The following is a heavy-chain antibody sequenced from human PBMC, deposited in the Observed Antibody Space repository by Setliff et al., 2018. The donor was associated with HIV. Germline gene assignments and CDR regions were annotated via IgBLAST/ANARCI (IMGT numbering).Heavy chain of an antibody. V-gene: IGHV3-21*01. CDR2: ISYGSTYI. Sequence: GASVKVSCVASGFGFTFSSYCMDWFRQAPGKGLEWVSSISYGSTYIYQSDSVRGRFTISRDDAKKSLYLQMNSLGAEDTAVYYCARSGGIGNYHWDVWGKGTTVTVSS. J-gene: IGHJ6*03. CDR3: ARSGGIGNYHWDV. CDR1: GFGFTFSSYC. D-gene: IGHD3-16*01.